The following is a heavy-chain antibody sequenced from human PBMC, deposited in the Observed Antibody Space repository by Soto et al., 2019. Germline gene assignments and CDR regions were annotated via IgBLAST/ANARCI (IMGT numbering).Heavy chain of an antibody. CDR2: ISYSGST. CDR1: SDSISSYY. CDR3: ARGTSCQPPFDY. J-gene: IGHJ4*01. V-gene: IGHV4-59*01. Sequence: QVQLQESGPGLVKPSETLSLTCTVSSDSISSYYWSWTRQPPGKRLEWIGYISYSGSTDYNNSLKRRVTIPGDTSKTQFSLKVSSVTAADTAVYYCARGTSCQPPFDYWGHGTLVTVSS.